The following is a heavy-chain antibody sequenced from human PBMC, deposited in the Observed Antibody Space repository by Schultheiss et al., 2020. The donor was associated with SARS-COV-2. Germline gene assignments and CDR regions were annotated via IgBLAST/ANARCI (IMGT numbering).Heavy chain of an antibody. CDR2: IYPGDSDT. Sequence: GESLKISCKGSGYSFTSYWIGWVRQMPGKGLEWMGIIYPGDSDTRYSPSFQGQVTISADKSISTAYLQWSSLKASDTAMYYCASGLYYDFWSGYYKGQGYFQHWGQGTRVTVS. V-gene: IGHV5-51*01. J-gene: IGHJ1*01. CDR1: GYSFTSYW. CDR3: ASGLYYDFWSGYYKGQGYFQH. D-gene: IGHD3-3*01.